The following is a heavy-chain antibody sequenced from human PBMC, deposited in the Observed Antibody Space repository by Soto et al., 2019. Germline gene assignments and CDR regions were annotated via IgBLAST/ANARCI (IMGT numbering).Heavy chain of an antibody. Sequence: GGSLRLSCAASGFSFIDYAMSWVRQAPGKGLEWVSSISRTGDSAYYADSVKGRFAISRDRSKNRLSLQMNSLRVEDTAVYYCAKGPDGSGYYHNWFDSWGQGTLVTVSS. V-gene: IGHV3-23*01. CDR2: ISRTGDSA. CDR3: AKGPDGSGYYHNWFDS. D-gene: IGHD3-22*01. J-gene: IGHJ5*01. CDR1: GFSFIDYA.